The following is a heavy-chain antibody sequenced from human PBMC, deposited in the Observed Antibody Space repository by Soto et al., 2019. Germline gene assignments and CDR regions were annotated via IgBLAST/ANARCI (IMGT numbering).Heavy chain of an antibody. CDR3: VTDYRRGREY. V-gene: IGHV1-3*01. Sequence: QVQLVQSGAEVKKPGASVKISCKASGYSFISYGIHWVRQAPGQRPEWMGWINGGNGGTEYSQSFQGRVTITMDTSATTVFLELRSLVSLDTAIYYCVTDYRRGREYWGQGALVVVSS. CDR2: INGGNGGT. CDR1: GYSFISYG. D-gene: IGHD5-12*01. J-gene: IGHJ4*02.